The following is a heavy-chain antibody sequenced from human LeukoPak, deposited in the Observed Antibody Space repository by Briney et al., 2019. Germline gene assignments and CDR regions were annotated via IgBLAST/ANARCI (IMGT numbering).Heavy chain of an antibody. J-gene: IGHJ4*02. Sequence: GGSLRLSCAPSGFTFSNYGMHWVRQAPAKGLEWVAGIWYDGSNKYYADSVKGRFTISRDNSKNTLYLQMNSLRAEDTAVYYCARDYGDYFYYLDYWGQGTLVTVSS. D-gene: IGHD4-17*01. CDR3: ARDYGDYFYYLDY. CDR1: GFTFSNYG. V-gene: IGHV3-33*01. CDR2: IWYDGSNK.